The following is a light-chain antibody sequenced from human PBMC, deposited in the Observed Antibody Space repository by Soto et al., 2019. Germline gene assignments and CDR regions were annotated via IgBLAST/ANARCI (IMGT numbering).Light chain of an antibody. V-gene: IGKV1-39*01. CDR1: QSVSGY. J-gene: IGKJ1*01. CDR2: TAS. Sequence: DIQMTQSPSSLSASVGDRVIITCRASQSVSGYLNWYQKKPGKPPKLLIYTASSLQGGVPSRFSGSGSGTDFTLTINSXQPEDFATYYCQQSFGPLCTFGQGTKVDIK. CDR3: QQSFGPLCT.